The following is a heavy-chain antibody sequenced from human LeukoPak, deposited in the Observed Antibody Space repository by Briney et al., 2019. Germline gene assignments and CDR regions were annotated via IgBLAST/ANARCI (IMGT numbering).Heavy chain of an antibody. Sequence: SETLSLTCTVSGGSISSSNWWGWVRQPPGKGLECIGEIYHSGTTNYNPSLKSRVTISVDKSKNQFSLKLTSVTAADTAVYYCARCRGYYDSSGYYFRLDFDYWGQGALVTVSS. CDR3: ARCRGYYDSSGYYFRLDFDY. CDR1: GGSISSSNW. CDR2: IYHSGTT. J-gene: IGHJ4*02. D-gene: IGHD3-22*01. V-gene: IGHV4-4*02.